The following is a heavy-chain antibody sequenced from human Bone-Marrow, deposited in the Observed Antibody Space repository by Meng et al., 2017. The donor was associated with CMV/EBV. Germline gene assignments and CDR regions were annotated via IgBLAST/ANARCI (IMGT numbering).Heavy chain of an antibody. J-gene: IGHJ4*02. CDR1: GFTVSSNY. CDR2: ISSSSSYI. Sequence: GDSLKISCAASGFTVSSNYMSWVRQAPGKGLEWVSSISSSSSYIYYADSVKGRFTISRDNAKNSLYLQMNSLRAEDTAVYYCARDCSSTSCYTDWGQGTLVTVSS. D-gene: IGHD2-2*02. CDR3: ARDCSSTSCYTD. V-gene: IGHV3-21*01.